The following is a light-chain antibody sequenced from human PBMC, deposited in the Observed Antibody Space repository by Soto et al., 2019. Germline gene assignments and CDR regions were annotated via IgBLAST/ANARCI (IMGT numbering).Light chain of an antibody. J-gene: IGKJ4*01. Sequence: DVVMTQSSLSLPVTLGQPASISCRSSQSLEYSDGRTYLNWFQQRPGQSPRRLIYMVSNRDSGVXDXXSGSGSGTDFTLKISRVEAEDVGVYYCMQGTHSPLTFGGGTKVEIK. CDR1: QSLEYSDGRTY. V-gene: IGKV2-30*01. CDR2: MVS. CDR3: MQGTHSPLT.